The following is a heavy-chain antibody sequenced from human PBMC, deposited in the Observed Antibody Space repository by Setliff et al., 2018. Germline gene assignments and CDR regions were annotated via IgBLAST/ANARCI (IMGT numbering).Heavy chain of an antibody. Sequence: SETLSLTCTVSGGSISSYYWGWIRQPPGKRLEWIGEIIHSGSTNYNPSLKSRVTISVDTSKNQFSLKLSSVTAADTAVYYCAREQWLDPPGYYYMDVWAKGTTVTVSS. CDR1: GGSISSYY. V-gene: IGHV4-59*01. CDR2: IIHSGST. CDR3: AREQWLDPPGYYYMDV. D-gene: IGHD6-19*01. J-gene: IGHJ6*03.